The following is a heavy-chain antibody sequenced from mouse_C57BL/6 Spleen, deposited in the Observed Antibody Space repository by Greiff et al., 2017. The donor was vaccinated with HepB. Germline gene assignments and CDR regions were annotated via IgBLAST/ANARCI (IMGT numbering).Heavy chain of an antibody. J-gene: IGHJ2*01. V-gene: IGHV1-72*01. CDR2: IDPNSGGN. D-gene: IGHD1-1*01. CDR3: ARWGITTVVATGFDY. CDR1: GYTFTSYW. Sequence: QVQLQQPGAELVKPGASVKLSCKASGYTFTSYWMHWVKQRPGRGLEWIGRIDPNSGGNKYNEKFKSKATLNVDKPSSTAYMQLSSLTSEDSAVYYCARWGITTVVATGFDYWGQGTTLTVSS.